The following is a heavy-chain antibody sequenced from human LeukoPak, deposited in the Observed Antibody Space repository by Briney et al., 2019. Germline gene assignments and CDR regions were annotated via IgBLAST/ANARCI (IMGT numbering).Heavy chain of an antibody. Sequence: ASVKVSCKASGYTFTSYYMHWVRQAPGQGLEWMGWINPNSGGTNYAQKFQGRVTMTRDTSISTAYMELSRLRSDDTAVYYCARAYSGSYSNWFDPWGQGTLVTVSS. CDR2: INPNSGGT. J-gene: IGHJ5*02. CDR1: GYTFTSYY. D-gene: IGHD1-26*01. V-gene: IGHV1-2*02. CDR3: ARAYSGSYSNWFDP.